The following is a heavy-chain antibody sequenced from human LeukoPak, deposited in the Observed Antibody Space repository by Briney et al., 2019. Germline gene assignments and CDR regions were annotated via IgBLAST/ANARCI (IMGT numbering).Heavy chain of an antibody. V-gene: IGHV5-51*01. D-gene: IGHD1-26*01. CDR1: GSRFTTYW. CDR3: ASGSVGMDV. Sequence: PGESLEISCQGSGSRFTTYWIAGVRQLPGKGLELIGIIYPGESDTRYSPSLEGQVTIPADKSISTAYVQWSSLKAADTGMYYCASGSVGMDVWGQGTTVTGSS. J-gene: IGHJ6*02. CDR2: IYPGESDT.